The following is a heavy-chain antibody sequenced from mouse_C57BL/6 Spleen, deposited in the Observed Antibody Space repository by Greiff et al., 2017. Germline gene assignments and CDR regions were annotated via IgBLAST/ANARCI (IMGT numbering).Heavy chain of an antibody. Sequence: QVQLKQSGPGLVQPSQSLSITCTVSGFSLTSYGVHWVRQTPGKGLEWLGVIWSGGSTDYNAAFISRLSISKDNSKSQVFFKMNRLQADDTAIYYCANPYGNYEGYYARDYWGQGTSVTVSS. D-gene: IGHD2-10*02. CDR1: GFSLTSYG. J-gene: IGHJ4*01. V-gene: IGHV2-4*01. CDR3: ANPYGNYEGYYARDY. CDR2: IWSGGST.